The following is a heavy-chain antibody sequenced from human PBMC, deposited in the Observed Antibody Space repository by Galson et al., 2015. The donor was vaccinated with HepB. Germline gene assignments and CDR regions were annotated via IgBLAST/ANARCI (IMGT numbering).Heavy chain of an antibody. CDR3: ARGSGWYFY. V-gene: IGHV4-59*08. Sequence: LSLTCTVSGDSISSSYWSWIRQPPGKGLEWIGYIYYSGHTNYNPSLKSRVTIFVDTSKNQFSLKLSSVTAADTAVYYCARGSGWYFYWGQGTLVTVSS. CDR1: GDSISSSY. CDR2: IYYSGHT. D-gene: IGHD6-19*01. J-gene: IGHJ4*02.